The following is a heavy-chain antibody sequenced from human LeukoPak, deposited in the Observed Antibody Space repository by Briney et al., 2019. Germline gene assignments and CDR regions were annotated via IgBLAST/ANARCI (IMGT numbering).Heavy chain of an antibody. CDR2: ISWNSGSI. D-gene: IGHD6-19*01. Sequence: GRSLRLSCAASGFTFDDYAMHWVRQAPGKGLEWVSGISWNSGSIGYADSVKGRFTISRDNAKNSLYLQMNSLRAEDTALYYCAKDISYSSGFDAFDIWGQGTMVTVSS. V-gene: IGHV3-9*01. CDR1: GFTFDDYA. CDR3: AKDISYSSGFDAFDI. J-gene: IGHJ3*02.